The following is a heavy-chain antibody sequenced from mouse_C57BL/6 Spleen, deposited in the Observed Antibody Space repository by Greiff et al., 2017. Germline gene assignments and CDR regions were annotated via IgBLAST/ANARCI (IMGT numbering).Heavy chain of an antibody. CDR1: GYTFTSYW. J-gene: IGHJ4*01. V-gene: IGHV1-72*01. CDR2: IDPNSGGT. D-gene: IGHD2-12*01. Sequence: QVQLQQPGAELVKPGASVKLSCKASGYTFTSYWMHWVKPRPGRGLEWIGRIDPNSGGTTYNEKFKSKATLTVDKPSSTAYMQLSSLTSEDSAVYYCARRIYDGRGDAMDYWGQGTSVTVSS. CDR3: ARRIYDGRGDAMDY.